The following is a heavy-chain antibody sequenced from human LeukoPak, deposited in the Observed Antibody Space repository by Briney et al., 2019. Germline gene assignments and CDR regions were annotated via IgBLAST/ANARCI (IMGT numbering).Heavy chain of an antibody. CDR3: ASRSSGYYYSY. J-gene: IGHJ4*02. CDR2: INSNSNYI. D-gene: IGHD3-22*01. V-gene: IGHV3-21*04. Sequence: GGSLRLSCAASGITFSSYSMNWVRQAPGKGLEWVSSINSNSNYIYYADSVKGRFTISRDNSKNTLYLQMNSLRAEDTAVYYCASRSSGYYYSYWGQGTLVTVSS. CDR1: GITFSSYS.